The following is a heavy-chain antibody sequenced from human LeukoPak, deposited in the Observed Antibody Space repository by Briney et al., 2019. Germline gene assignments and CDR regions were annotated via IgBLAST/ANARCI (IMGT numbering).Heavy chain of an antibody. CDR1: GFSVSNYY. Sequence: GGSLSLSCAASGFSVSNYYMSWVRQAPGKGLEWVSVIYSGGNTYYTDSVKGRFTISRDNPKNTVFLQMGSLRGEDTAVYYCATQNPYSGYDLDYWGQGTLVTVSS. CDR2: IYSGGNT. CDR3: ATQNPYSGYDLDY. D-gene: IGHD5-12*01. V-gene: IGHV3-53*01. J-gene: IGHJ4*02.